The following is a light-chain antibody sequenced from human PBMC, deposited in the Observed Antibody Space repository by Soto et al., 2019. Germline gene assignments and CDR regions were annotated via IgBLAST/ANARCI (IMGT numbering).Light chain of an antibody. J-gene: IGKJ2*01. CDR3: MQGTHWPYT. CDR2: KVS. V-gene: IGKV2-30*02. CDR1: QSLVHSDGNTH. Sequence: DVVMTQSPLSLPVTLGQPASISCRSSQSLVHSDGNTHLNWFQQRPGQSPRRLICKVSNRDSGVPDRFSGSASGTDFTLKISRVEAEDVGVYYCMQGTHWPYTFGQGPKLEIK.